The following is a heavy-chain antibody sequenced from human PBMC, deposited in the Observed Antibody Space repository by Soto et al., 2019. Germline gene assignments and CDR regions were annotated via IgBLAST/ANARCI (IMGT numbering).Heavy chain of an antibody. Sequence: PGGSLRLSCSASGFTFRNFGMHWIRQAPGKGLEYVSSISTDGRSTYYTDSVKGGFTISRDNSKNTVDLQMSSLRLEDTAAYFCVKDGQCTRTRCTSGPYYYYGVDVWGQGTTVTVSS. CDR3: VKDGQCTRTRCTSGPYYYYGVDV. CDR2: ISTDGRST. CDR1: GFTFRNFG. V-gene: IGHV3-64D*06. J-gene: IGHJ6*02. D-gene: IGHD2-2*01.